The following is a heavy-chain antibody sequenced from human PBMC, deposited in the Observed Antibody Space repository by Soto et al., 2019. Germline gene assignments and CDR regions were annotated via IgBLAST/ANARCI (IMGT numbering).Heavy chain of an antibody. CDR1: GYTFTSYG. Sequence: QVQLVQSGAEVKKPGASVKVSCKASGYTFTSYGISWVRQAPGQGLEWMGWISGYNGNTNYAQKLQGRVTMTTDTSTSTAYMELRRLRSDDTAVYYCARDMYLVGTTTRAFDIWGQGTKVTVSS. CDR2: ISGYNGNT. V-gene: IGHV1-18*01. CDR3: ARDMYLVGTTTRAFDI. D-gene: IGHD1-26*01. J-gene: IGHJ3*02.